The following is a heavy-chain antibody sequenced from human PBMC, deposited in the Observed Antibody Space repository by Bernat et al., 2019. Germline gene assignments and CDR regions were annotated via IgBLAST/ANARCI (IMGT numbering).Heavy chain of an antibody. CDR1: GFTFSSYW. Sequence: EVQLVESGGGLVKPGGSLRLSCAASGFTFSSYWMHWVRQAPGEGLVWVSRVNTDGSSTTYADSVKGRFTISRDNAKNTLYLQMNSLRAEDTAVYYCVREEYGSGSRQTNWFDPWGQGTLVTVSS. J-gene: IGHJ5*02. D-gene: IGHD3-10*01. CDR3: VREEYGSGSRQTNWFDP. CDR2: VNTDGSST. V-gene: IGHV3-74*02.